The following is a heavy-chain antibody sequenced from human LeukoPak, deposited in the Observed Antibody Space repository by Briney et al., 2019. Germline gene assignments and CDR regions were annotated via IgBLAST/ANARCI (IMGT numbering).Heavy chain of an antibody. V-gene: IGHV4-34*01. J-gene: IGHJ4*02. D-gene: IGHD3-22*01. CDR1: GGSFSGYY. Sequence: SETLSLTCAVYGGSFSGYYWSWIRQPPGQGQEWIGEINHSGSTNYNPSLNSRVTISVDTSKNQFSLKLSSVTAADTAVYYCARGRGASGYYDSSGRSFDYWGQGTLVTVSS. CDR2: INHSGST. CDR3: ARGRGASGYYDSSGRSFDY.